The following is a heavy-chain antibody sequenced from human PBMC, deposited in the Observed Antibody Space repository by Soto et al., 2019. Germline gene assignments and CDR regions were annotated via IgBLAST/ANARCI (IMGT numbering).Heavy chain of an antibody. CDR2: ISATGGST. V-gene: IGHV3-23*01. J-gene: IGHJ4*02. CDR1: GFTFNSYA. CDR3: AKDRLAGNFDY. Sequence: GVLRLSCAASGFTFNSYAMNWVRQAPGKGLEWVATISATGGSTYYADSVKGRFTISRDNSKNTLYLQMNGLRVEDTAVYYCAKDRLAGNFDYWGQGTLVTV.